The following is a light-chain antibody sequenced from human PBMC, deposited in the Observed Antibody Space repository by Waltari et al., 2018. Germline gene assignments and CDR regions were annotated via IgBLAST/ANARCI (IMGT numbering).Light chain of an antibody. Sequence: VIWMTQSPSLLSASTGDRVTISRRFSQGISSYLAWYQQKPGKAPELLIYAASTLQSGVPSRFSGSGSGTDFTLTISCLQSEDLATYYCQQYYSFPYTFGQGTKLEIK. CDR3: QQYYSFPYT. J-gene: IGKJ2*01. V-gene: IGKV1D-8*01. CDR1: QGISSY. CDR2: AAS.